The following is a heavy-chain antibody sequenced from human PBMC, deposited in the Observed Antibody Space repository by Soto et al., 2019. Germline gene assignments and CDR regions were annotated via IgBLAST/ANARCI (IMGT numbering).Heavy chain of an antibody. Sequence: EVQLVESGGGLVQPGGSLRLSCAASTFTFSSYWMHWVRQTPGKGLVWVSRINDDGGSTSYADSAKGRFTISRDNSNNTVDLHMSSLRVEDTAIYFCAKGAYGSGTRWFDPWGQGTLVSVS. V-gene: IGHV3-74*01. D-gene: IGHD3-10*01. CDR1: TFTFSSYW. CDR3: AKGAYGSGTRWFDP. CDR2: INDDGGST. J-gene: IGHJ5*02.